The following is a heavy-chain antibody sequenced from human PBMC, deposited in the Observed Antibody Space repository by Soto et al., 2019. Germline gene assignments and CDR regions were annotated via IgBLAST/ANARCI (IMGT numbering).Heavy chain of an antibody. J-gene: IGHJ6*02. CDR3: AKDEDGYGDLYYYYGMDV. Sequence: GGSLRLSCAASGFTFSSYGMHWVRQAPGKGLEWVAVISYDGSNKYYADSVKGRFTISRDNSKNTLYLQMNSLRAEDTAVYYCAKDEDGYGDLYYYYGMDVWGQGTTVTVSS. D-gene: IGHD4-17*01. CDR2: ISYDGSNK. CDR1: GFTFSSYG. V-gene: IGHV3-30*18.